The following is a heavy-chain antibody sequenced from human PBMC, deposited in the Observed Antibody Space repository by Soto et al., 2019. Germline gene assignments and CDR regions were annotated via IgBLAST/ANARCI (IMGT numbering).Heavy chain of an antibody. Sequence: QVQLVQSGAEVKKPGSSVKVSCKASGGTFSSYAISWVRQAPGQGLEWMGGIIPIFGTANYAQKFQGRVTITADESTSTAYTELSSLRSEDPAVYYCALSRKTGYSSGWYKGGFDYWGQGTLVTVSS. CDR1: GGTFSSYA. J-gene: IGHJ4*02. CDR3: ALSRKTGYSSGWYKGGFDY. CDR2: IIPIFGTA. V-gene: IGHV1-69*01. D-gene: IGHD6-19*01.